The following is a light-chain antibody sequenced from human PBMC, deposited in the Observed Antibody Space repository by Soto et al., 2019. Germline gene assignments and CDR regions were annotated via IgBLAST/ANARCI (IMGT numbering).Light chain of an antibody. J-gene: IGKJ4*01. CDR3: QQINTYPVT. V-gene: IGKV1-9*01. CDR1: QGISRY. Sequence: IQLTQSPSSLSASVGDSVTITCRASQGISRYLSWYQQKPGRAPKLLISAASTLQSGVPARFRGSGSGTDFTLSITSLQHEDFATYYCQQINTYPVTFGGGTKADIK. CDR2: AAS.